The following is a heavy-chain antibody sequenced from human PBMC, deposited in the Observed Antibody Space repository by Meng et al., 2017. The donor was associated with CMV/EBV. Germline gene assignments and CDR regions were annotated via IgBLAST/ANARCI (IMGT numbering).Heavy chain of an antibody. D-gene: IGHD6-6*01. V-gene: IGHV1-8*03. CDR1: GYTFTSYD. CDR2: MNPNSGNT. CDR3: ARVGPIIAARPGAFDI. Sequence: ASVKVSCKASGYTFTSYDINWVRQATGQGLEWMGWMNPNSGNTGYAQKFQGRVTITRNTSISTAYMELSSLRSEDTAVYYCARVGPIIAARPGAFDIWGQGTMVTVSS. J-gene: IGHJ3*02.